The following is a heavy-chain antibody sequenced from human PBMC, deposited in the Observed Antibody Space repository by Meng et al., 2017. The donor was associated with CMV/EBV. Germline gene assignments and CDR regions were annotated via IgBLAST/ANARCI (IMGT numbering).Heavy chain of an antibody. J-gene: IGHJ4*02. CDR3: ASVQGLGVS. CDR2: IYTSGST. CDR1: GGSISSGSYY. V-gene: IGHV4-61*02. Sequence: QVKRQESGPGLVKPSQTLSLTCTVSGGSISSGSYYWRWIRQPAGKGLEWIGRIYTSGSTNYNPSLKSRVTISVDTSKNQFSLKLSSVTAADTAVYYCASVQGLGVSWGQGTLVTVSS. D-gene: IGHD3-10*01.